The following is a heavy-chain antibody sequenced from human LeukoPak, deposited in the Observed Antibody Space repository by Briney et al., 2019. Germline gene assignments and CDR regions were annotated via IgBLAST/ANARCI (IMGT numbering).Heavy chain of an antibody. CDR1: GGSISSYY. CDR2: IYTSGST. D-gene: IGHD6-19*01. Sequence: SETLSLTCTVSGGSISSYYWSWIRQPAGKGLEWIGRIYTSGSTNYNPSLKSRVTMSVDTSKNQFSLKLSSVTAADTAVYYCARGGWYFGRDAFDIWGQGTMVTVSS. V-gene: IGHV4-4*07. J-gene: IGHJ3*02. CDR3: ARGGWYFGRDAFDI.